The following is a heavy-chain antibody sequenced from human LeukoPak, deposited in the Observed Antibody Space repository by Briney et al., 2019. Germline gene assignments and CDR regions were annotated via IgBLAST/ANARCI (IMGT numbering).Heavy chain of an antibody. J-gene: IGHJ5*02. CDR2: TYYMSKWYN. D-gene: IGHD3-10*01. Sequence: SQTLSLTCAISGDSVSSNSAAWNWIRQSPSRGLEWLGRTYYMSKWYNDYAVSVKSRITINPDTSKNQFSLQLNSVTPEDTAVYYCEREPSYVPMVGGVTKSVCFSSKSKTGSDPGGQEPLVTVSS. CDR3: EREPSYVPMVGGVTKSVCFSSKSKTGSDP. V-gene: IGHV6-1*01. CDR1: GDSVSSNSAA.